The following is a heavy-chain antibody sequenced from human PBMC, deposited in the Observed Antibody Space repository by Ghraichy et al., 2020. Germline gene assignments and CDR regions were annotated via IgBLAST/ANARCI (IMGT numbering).Heavy chain of an antibody. Sequence: GGSLRLSCAASGFTFSSYGMNWVRQAPGKGLEWVAFIWYYGSNKYYADSVKGRFTISRDNSKNTLYLQMNSLRAEDTAVYYCAKDRGWTFDYWGQGTLVTVSS. J-gene: IGHJ4*02. V-gene: IGHV3-30*02. CDR2: IWYYGSNK. CDR3: AKDRGWTFDY. D-gene: IGHD6-19*01. CDR1: GFTFSSYG.